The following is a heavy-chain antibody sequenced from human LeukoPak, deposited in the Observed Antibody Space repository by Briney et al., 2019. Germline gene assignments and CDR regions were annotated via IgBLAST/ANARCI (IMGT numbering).Heavy chain of an antibody. Sequence: ASETLSLTCAVYGGSFSGYYWSWIRQPPGKGLEWIGEINHSGSTNYNPSLKSRVTISVDTSKNQFSLKLSSVTAADTAVYYCARAYYYDSSGYYDYWGQGTLVTVSS. CDR2: INHSGST. V-gene: IGHV4-34*01. CDR1: GGSFSGYY. J-gene: IGHJ4*02. D-gene: IGHD3-22*01. CDR3: ARAYYYDSSGYYDY.